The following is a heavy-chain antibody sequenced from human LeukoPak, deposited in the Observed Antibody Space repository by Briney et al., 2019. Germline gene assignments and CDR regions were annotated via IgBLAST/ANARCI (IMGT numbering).Heavy chain of an antibody. CDR3: ARRGSYYVGYFDY. D-gene: IGHD1-26*01. Sequence: SETLSLTCTVSGGSISSYFWSWIRQPPGKGLEWIGYIYYSRSTNYNPSLKSRVTISVDTSKNQFSLKLSSVTAADTAVYYCARRGSYYVGYFDYWGQGTLVTVSS. V-gene: IGHV4-59*08. CDR1: GGSISSYF. CDR2: IYYSRST. J-gene: IGHJ4*02.